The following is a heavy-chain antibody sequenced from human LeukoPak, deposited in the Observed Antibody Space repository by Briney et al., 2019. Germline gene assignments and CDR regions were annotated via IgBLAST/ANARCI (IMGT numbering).Heavy chain of an antibody. D-gene: IGHD4-11*01. CDR2: MNPNSGNT. CDR3: ARVYDYSNGIDY. J-gene: IGHJ4*02. Sequence: GASVKVSCKASGYTFTSYGISWVRQATGQGLEWMGWMNPNSGNTGYAQKFQGRVTMTRNTSISTAYMELSSLRSEDTAVYYCARVYDYSNGIDYWGQGTLVTVSS. CDR1: GYTFTSYG. V-gene: IGHV1-8*02.